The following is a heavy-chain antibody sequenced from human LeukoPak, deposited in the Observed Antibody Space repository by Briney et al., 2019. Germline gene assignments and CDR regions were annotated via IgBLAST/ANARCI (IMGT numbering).Heavy chain of an antibody. CDR2: IYYSGST. V-gene: IGHV4-59*08. Sequence: KSSETLSLTCTVSGGSISSYYWSWIRQPPGRGLEWIGYIYYSGSTNYNPSLKSRVTISVDTSKNQFSLKLSSVSAADTAAYYCARYYDNSGSIDYSGQGTLVTVSS. D-gene: IGHD3-22*01. CDR3: ARYYDNSGSIDY. J-gene: IGHJ4*02. CDR1: GGSISSYY.